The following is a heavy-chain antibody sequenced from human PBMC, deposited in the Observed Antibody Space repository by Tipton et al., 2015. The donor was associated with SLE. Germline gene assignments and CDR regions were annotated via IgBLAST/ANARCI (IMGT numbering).Heavy chain of an antibody. V-gene: IGHV4-39*07. Sequence: TLSLTCTVSNGSISSSPYYWGWIRQSPGKGLEWVGSIYYSGSTYYNPPLKSRVTIPVDTSRNQCSLNLTSVTAADTAVYYCARGPYYYMDVWGKGTTVTVSS. CDR3: ARGPYYYMDV. CDR2: IYYSGST. J-gene: IGHJ6*03. CDR1: NGSISSSPYY.